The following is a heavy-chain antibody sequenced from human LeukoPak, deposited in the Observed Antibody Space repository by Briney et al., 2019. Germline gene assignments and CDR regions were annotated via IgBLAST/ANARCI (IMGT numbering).Heavy chain of an antibody. CDR2: IKQDGSEN. CDR3: ARDKLEGPTKLDF. J-gene: IGHJ4*02. CDR1: GFTFSDYW. V-gene: IGHV3-7*01. D-gene: IGHD1-26*01. Sequence: GGSLRLSCAASGFTFSDYWTSWVRQAPGKRLEWVANIKQDGSENYYVDSVAGRFTISRDNAKNSLYLQMNSLRADDTAVYYCARDKLEGPTKLDFWGRGTLVTVSS.